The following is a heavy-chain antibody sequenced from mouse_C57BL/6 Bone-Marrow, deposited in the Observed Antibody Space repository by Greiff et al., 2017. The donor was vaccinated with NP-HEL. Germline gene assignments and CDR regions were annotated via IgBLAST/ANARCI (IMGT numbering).Heavy chain of an antibody. CDR1: GYTFTSYD. Sequence: VQLQQSGAELARPGASVKLSCKASGYTFTSYDISWVKQRTGQGLEWIGEIYPRSGNTYYNEKFKGKATLTADKSSSTAYMELRSLTSEDSAVYFCARCDYDYDAWYFDVWGTGTTVTVSS. D-gene: IGHD2-4*01. CDR2: IYPRSGNT. J-gene: IGHJ1*03. V-gene: IGHV1-81*01. CDR3: ARCDYDYDAWYFDV.